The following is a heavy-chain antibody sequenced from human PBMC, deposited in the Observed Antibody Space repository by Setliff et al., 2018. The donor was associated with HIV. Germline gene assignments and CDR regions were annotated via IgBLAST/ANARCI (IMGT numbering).Heavy chain of an antibody. J-gene: IGHJ3*02. Sequence: ASVKVSCKASRSTFNSHTISWVRQAPGQGLEWMGWISAYSGNTNYAQKLQGRVTMTTDTSTSTAYMELRSLRSDDTAVYYCARVAWYYSFWSGLGDAFDIWGQGTMVTVSS. CDR1: RSTFNSHT. CDR3: ARVAWYYSFWSGLGDAFDI. D-gene: IGHD3-3*01. CDR2: ISAYSGNT. V-gene: IGHV1-18*01.